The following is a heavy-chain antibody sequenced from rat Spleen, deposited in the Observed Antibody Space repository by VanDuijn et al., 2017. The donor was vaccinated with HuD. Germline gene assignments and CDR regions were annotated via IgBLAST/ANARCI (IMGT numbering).Heavy chain of an antibody. CDR1: GFTFNNYW. V-gene: IGHV5-31*01. CDR3: ARLGTEAIGNWFSY. D-gene: IGHD1-11*01. Sequence: EVQLVESGGGLVQPGRSLKLSCVASGFTFNNYWMTWIRQAPGKGLEWVASITNFAGRTHYPDSVKGRFTISRDIAKSTLFLQMNSLKSEDTATYYCARLGTEAIGNWFSYWGQGTLVTVSS. CDR2: ITNFAGRT. J-gene: IGHJ3*01.